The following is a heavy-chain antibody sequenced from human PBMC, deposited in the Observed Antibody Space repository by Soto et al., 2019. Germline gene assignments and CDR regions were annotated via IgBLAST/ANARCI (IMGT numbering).Heavy chain of an antibody. V-gene: IGHV3-73*02. CDR1: GFTFSGSA. D-gene: IGHD6-13*01. CDR3: TRPQHEQPSGY. CDR2: IRSKANSYAT. J-gene: IGHJ4*02. Sequence: EVQLVESGGGLVQPGGSLKLSCAASGFTFSGSAMHWVRQASGKGLEWVGRIRSKANSYATAYAASVKGRFTISRDDSKNTAYLQMNSLKTEETAVYYCTRPQHEQPSGYWGQGTLVTVSS.